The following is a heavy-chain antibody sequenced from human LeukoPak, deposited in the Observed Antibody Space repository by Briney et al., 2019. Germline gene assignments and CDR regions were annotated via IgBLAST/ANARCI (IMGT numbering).Heavy chain of an antibody. CDR1: GFTFSSYW. CDR3: ATSAARAIES. V-gene: IGHV3-7*01. J-gene: IGHJ5*01. CDR2: IKQDGGVK. D-gene: IGHD6-25*01. Sequence: PGGSLRLSCAASGFTFSSYWMTWVRQAPGKGLEWVANIKQDGGVKYYVDSVKGRFTISRDNAKNSLYLQMNSLRVEDTAVYYCATSAARAIESWGQGTLVTVSS.